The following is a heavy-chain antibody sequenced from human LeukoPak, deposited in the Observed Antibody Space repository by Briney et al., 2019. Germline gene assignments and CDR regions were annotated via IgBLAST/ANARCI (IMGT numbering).Heavy chain of an antibody. J-gene: IGHJ4*02. CDR3: ARSDTAMAEDY. CDR1: GYTFTGYF. CDR2: INPSSGGT. Sequence: ASVKVSCKASGYTFTGYFMHWVRQTPGQGLEWMGWINPSSGGTNYAQNFQGRVTMTRDTSISTAYMELSSLRSDDTAVYYCARSDTAMAEDYWGQGTLVTVSS. V-gene: IGHV1-2*02. D-gene: IGHD5-18*01.